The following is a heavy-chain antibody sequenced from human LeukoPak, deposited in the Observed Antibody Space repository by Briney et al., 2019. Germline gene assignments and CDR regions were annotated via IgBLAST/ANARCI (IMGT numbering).Heavy chain of an antibody. Sequence: TSETLSLTCTASGASISSGSYYWSWIRQPPGKGLEWIGYIYYSGSTNYNPSLKSRVTISVDTSRNQFSLKLSSVTAADTAVYYCARYFDWLHYFDYWGQGTLVTVSS. J-gene: IGHJ4*02. CDR3: ARYFDWLHYFDY. D-gene: IGHD3-9*01. CDR1: GASISSGSYY. CDR2: IYYSGST. V-gene: IGHV4-61*01.